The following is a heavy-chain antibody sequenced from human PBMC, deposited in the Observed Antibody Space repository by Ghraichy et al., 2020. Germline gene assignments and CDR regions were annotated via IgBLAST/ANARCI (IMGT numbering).Heavy chain of an antibody. D-gene: IGHD1-26*01. CDR2: IHNTAGT. CDR1: GASMRTHF. CDR3: ARGSPVYGGSYFGN. V-gene: IGHV4-59*11. Sequence: SETLSLTCTVAGASMRTHFWSWIRQPPGKRLEWVGHIHNTAGTNYSPSLESRVSVSMDTSKNQFSLKLTSVTAADTAVYYCARGSPVYGGSYFGNWGQGTLVTVSS. J-gene: IGHJ4*02.